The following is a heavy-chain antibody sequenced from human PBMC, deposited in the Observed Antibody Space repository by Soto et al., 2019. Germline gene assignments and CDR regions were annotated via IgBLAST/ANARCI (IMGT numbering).Heavy chain of an antibody. V-gene: IGHV1-18*01. D-gene: IGHD3-10*01. Sequence: QVQLVQSGAEVKKPGASVKVSCKASGYTFTSYGISRVRQAPGQALEWMGWISDYNGNTNYAQKLQRRVTMTTDTPTRTAYMELRRLRSDDPAVYYCARVSDYYGSGSYYIGSAEYFPHWGQGTLVTVSS. CDR2: ISDYNGNT. J-gene: IGHJ1*01. CDR3: ARVSDYYGSGSYYIGSAEYFPH. CDR1: GYTFTSYG.